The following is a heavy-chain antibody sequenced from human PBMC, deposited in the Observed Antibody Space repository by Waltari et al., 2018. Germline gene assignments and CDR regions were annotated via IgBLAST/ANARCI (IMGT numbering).Heavy chain of an antibody. CDR2: VDPEDGET. Sequence: EVQLVQSGAEVKKPGATVKISCKASGYTFTDYYMPWVHPAPGKGLEWMGRVDPEDGETIYAEKFQGRVTITADTSTDTAYMELSSLRSEDTAVYYCATVSVVDSSSSGEIDYWGQGTLVTVSS. CDR1: GYTFTDYY. J-gene: IGHJ4*02. CDR3: ATVSVVDSSSSGEIDY. D-gene: IGHD6-6*01. V-gene: IGHV1-69-2*01.